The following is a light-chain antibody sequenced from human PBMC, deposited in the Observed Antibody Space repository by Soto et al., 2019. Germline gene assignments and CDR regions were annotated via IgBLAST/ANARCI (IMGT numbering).Light chain of an antibody. CDR3: EQYCSSPPVT. J-gene: IGKJ5*01. CDR1: QSVSSSY. V-gene: IGKV3-20*01. Sequence: EIVLTQSPGTLSLSPGERATLSCRAIQSVSSSYLAWYQQKPGQAPRLLIYGASSRATGIPDRFSGSGSGTDFNLTISRLEPEDFAVDYCEQYCSSPPVTFGQGTRLEIK. CDR2: GAS.